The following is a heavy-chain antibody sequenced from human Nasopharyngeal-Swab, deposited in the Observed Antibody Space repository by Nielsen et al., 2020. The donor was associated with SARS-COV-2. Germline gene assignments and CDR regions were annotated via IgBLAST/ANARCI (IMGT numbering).Heavy chain of an antibody. CDR2: IVVGSGNT. CDR3: STLGATYY. Sequence: SVKVSCKASGFTLTTSAMQWVRQARGQRLEWIGWIVVGSGNTNYAQKFQERVTITRDMSTSTVYMDLSSLRSEDTAVYYCSTLGATYYWGQGTLVTVSS. J-gene: IGHJ4*02. D-gene: IGHD1-26*01. CDR1: GFTLTTSA. V-gene: IGHV1-58*02.